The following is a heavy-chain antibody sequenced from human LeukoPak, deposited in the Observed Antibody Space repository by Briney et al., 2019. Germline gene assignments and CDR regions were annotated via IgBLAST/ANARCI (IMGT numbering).Heavy chain of an antibody. Sequence: PGRSLRLSCAASGFTFSSYAMPWVRQAPGKGLEWVAVISYDGSNKYYADSVKGRFTISRDNSKNTLYLQMNSLRAEDTAVYYCARSSLGATLYYYGMDVWGQGTTVTVSS. CDR3: ARSSLGATLYYYGMDV. V-gene: IGHV3-30-3*01. CDR2: ISYDGSNK. D-gene: IGHD1-26*01. CDR1: GFTFSSYA. J-gene: IGHJ6*02.